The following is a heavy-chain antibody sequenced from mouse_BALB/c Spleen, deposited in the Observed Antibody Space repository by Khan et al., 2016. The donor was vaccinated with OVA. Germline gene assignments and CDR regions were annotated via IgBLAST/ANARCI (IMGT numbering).Heavy chain of an antibody. CDR3: ARKDYYDSDPVPY. CDR1: GYSITSEYT. V-gene: IGHV3-2*02. D-gene: IGHD2-4*01. J-gene: IGHJ3*01. CDR2: ISYSGNT. Sequence: EVQLVESGPGLVKPSQSLSLTCTVTGYSITSEYTWNWIRQFPGNKLEWMGFISYSGNTRYNPSLKSRISITRDTSKNQFFLQLNSVTSEDTATYYCARKDYYDSDPVPYWGQWTLVTVSA.